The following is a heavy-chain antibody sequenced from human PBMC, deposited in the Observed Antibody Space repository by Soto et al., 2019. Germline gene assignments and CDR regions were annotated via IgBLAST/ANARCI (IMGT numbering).Heavy chain of an antibody. CDR2: IIPIFGTA. D-gene: IGHD4-4*01. Sequence: SVKASWKDSRGTFGSYASSWVRQAPGQGLEWMGGIIPIFGTANYAQKFQGRVTITADKSTSTAYMERSSLRSEDTAVYYCARGGDYSNYVWFDPWGQGTLVTVSS. V-gene: IGHV1-69*06. J-gene: IGHJ5*02. CDR1: RGTFGSYA. CDR3: ARGGDYSNYVWFDP.